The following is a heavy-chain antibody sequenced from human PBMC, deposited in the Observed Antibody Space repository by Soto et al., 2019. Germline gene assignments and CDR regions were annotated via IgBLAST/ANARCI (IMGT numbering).Heavy chain of an antibody. Sequence: PSSTXSLTCTVSVVSIGNPSDYLCWVRQPPGNGLERIGDIFYTGRTYYSPSLKSRVTISVDTYKEQLSLNLTSVTAAETAVYFCAGLTLRIAADSNGRSNWFGTWAQGTLVTVYS. D-gene: IGHD2-21*01. CDR3: AGLTLRIAADSNGRSNWFGT. CDR1: VVSIGNPSDY. J-gene: IGHJ5*02. V-gene: IGHV4-39*01. CDR2: IFYTGRT.